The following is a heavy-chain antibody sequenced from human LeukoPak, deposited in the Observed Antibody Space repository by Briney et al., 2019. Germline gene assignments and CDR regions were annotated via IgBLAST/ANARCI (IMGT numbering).Heavy chain of an antibody. Sequence: SETLSLTCTVSGGSISSYYWSWIRQPPGKGLEWIGYIYTSGSTNYNPSLKSRVTISVDTSKNQFSLKLSSVTAADTAVYYCARLGYSYGYSVYYYYYMDVWGKGTTVTVS. D-gene: IGHD5-18*01. V-gene: IGHV4-4*09. CDR3: ARLGYSYGYSVYYYYYMDV. CDR1: GGSISSYY. J-gene: IGHJ6*03. CDR2: IYTSGST.